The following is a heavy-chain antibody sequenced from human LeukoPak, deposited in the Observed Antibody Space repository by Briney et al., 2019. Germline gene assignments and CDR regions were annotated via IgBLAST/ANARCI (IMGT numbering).Heavy chain of an antibody. V-gene: IGHV1-8*01. D-gene: IGHD6-6*01. J-gene: IGHJ6*03. CDR1: GYTFTSYD. CDR3: ARSNYDSSSSSRRRYYYYYMDV. CDR2: MNPNSGNT. Sequence: GASVKVSCKASGYTFTSYDINWVRQATRQGLEWMGWMNPNSGNTGYAQKFQGRVTMTRNTSISTAYMELSSLRSEDTAVYYCARSNYDSSSSSRRRYYYYYMDVWGKGTTVTVSS.